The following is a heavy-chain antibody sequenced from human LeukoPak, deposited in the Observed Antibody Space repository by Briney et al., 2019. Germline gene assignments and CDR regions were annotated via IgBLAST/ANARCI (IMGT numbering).Heavy chain of an antibody. J-gene: IGHJ6*03. V-gene: IGHV1-8*01. D-gene: IGHD1-14*01. CDR3: ARAGQSYYYYYMDV. Sequence: ASVKVSCKASGYTFTSYDINWVRQATGQGLEWLGWMNPNSGNTGYAQKFQGRVTMTRNTSISTAYMELSSLRSEDTAVYYCARAGQSYYYYYMDVWGKGTTVTVSS. CDR1: GYTFTSYD. CDR2: MNPNSGNT.